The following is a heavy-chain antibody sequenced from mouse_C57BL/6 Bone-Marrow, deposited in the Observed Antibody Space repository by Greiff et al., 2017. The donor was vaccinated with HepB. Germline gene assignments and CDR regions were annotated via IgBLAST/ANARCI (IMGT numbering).Heavy chain of an antibody. D-gene: IGHD2-12*01. CDR1: GYTFTDYE. J-gene: IGHJ4*01. V-gene: IGHV1-15*01. CDR2: IDPETGGT. CDR3: TRDSYYYAMDY. Sequence: VQLQQSGAELVRPGASVTLSCKASGYTFTDYEMHWVKQTPVHGLEWIGAIDPETGGTAYNQKFKGKAILTADKSSSTAYMELRSLTSEDSAVYYWTRDSYYYAMDYWGQGTSVTVSS.